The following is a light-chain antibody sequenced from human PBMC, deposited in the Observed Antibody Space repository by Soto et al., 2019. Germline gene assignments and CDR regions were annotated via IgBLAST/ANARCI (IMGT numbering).Light chain of an antibody. J-gene: IGKJ4*02. Sequence: DIQMTQSPSSLSASVGDRVTITCQASQDISNYLNWYQQKPGKAPKLLIYDASNLETGVPSRFSGSGSGTDFTVTISSLQPEDIATYYCQQYDNLPLTFGGGTKVDI. CDR1: QDISNY. CDR2: DAS. V-gene: IGKV1-33*01. CDR3: QQYDNLPLT.